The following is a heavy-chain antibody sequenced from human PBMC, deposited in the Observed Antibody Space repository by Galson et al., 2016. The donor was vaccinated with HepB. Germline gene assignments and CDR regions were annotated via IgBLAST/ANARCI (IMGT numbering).Heavy chain of an antibody. J-gene: IGHJ3*01. CDR1: AYTFTAYY. Sequence: SVKVSCKASAYTFTAYYIHWVRQAPGQGLEWMGWINPNSGGTNSAQNFQGRVTLTRNTSTSTAYMDLTRLRSDDTAVYFCARRSSSQAGAFDLWGQGTLVTVSS. D-gene: IGHD6-6*01. V-gene: IGHV1-2*02. CDR3: ARRSSSQAGAFDL. CDR2: INPNSGGT.